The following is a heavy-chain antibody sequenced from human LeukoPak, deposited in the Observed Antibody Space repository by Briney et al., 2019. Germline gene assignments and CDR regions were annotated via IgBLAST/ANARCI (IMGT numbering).Heavy chain of an antibody. J-gene: IGHJ3*02. D-gene: IGHD6-19*01. Sequence: GGSLRLSCAASGFTFSSYSMNWVRQAPGKGLEWVSSISSSSSYIYYADSVKGRFTISRDNAKNSLYLQMNSLRAEDTAVYYCARRLTEYDAFDIWGQGTMVTVSS. CDR1: GFTFSSYS. V-gene: IGHV3-21*01. CDR3: ARRLTEYDAFDI. CDR2: ISSSSSYI.